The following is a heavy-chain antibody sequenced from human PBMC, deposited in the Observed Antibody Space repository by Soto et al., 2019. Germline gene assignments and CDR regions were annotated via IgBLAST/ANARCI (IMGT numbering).Heavy chain of an antibody. Sequence: PSATLSLTCAVYGGSFTGYLWSWIRQPPGKGLEWIGETSHRGVTDYNPSLKSRVTISADTSKNQFSLTLSTVTAADTAVYYCARVAAVAGGFYYGMGVWGQGTTVTVSS. CDR2: TSHRGVT. CDR1: GGSFTGYL. CDR3: ARVAAVAGGFYYGMGV. V-gene: IGHV4-34*01. J-gene: IGHJ6*01. D-gene: IGHD6-19*01.